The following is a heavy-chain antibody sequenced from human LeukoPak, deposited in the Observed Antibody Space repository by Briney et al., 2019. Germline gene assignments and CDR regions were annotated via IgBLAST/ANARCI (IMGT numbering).Heavy chain of an antibody. D-gene: IGHD3-10*01. CDR3: ARCVPVRGVISWFDP. J-gene: IGHJ5*02. CDR2: INPNSGGT. CDR1: GGTFSSYA. Sequence: ASVKVSCKASGGTFSSYAISWVRQAPGQGLEWMGWINPNSGGTNYAQKFQGRVTMTRDTSISTAYMELSRLRSDDTAVYYCARCVPVRGVISWFDPWGQGTLVTVSS. V-gene: IGHV1-2*02.